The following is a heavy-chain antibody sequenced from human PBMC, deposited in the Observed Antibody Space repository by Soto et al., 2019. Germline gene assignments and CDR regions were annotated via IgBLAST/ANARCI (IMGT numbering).Heavy chain of an antibody. J-gene: IGHJ4*02. D-gene: IGHD4-4*01. Sequence: GGSLRLSCAASGFTFSTYWMSWVRQVPGKGLEWLANIKEDGSEKYYVDSVKGRFTISRDNAKYSLYLQMNSLRADDTAIYYCASHPPRGDYNKYATTYWGQGTPGTVSS. CDR3: ASHPPRGDYNKYATTY. V-gene: IGHV3-7*03. CDR1: GFTFSTYW. CDR2: IKEDGSEK.